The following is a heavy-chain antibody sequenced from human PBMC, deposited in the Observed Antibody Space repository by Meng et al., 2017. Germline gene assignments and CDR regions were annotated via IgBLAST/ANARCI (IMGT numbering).Heavy chain of an antibody. V-gene: IGHV3-9*01. CDR1: GFTFDGYA. D-gene: IGHD6-19*01. J-gene: IGHJ4*02. Sequence: SLKISCAASGFTFDGYAMNWVRQAPGKGLEWVSGISGNSGSIGYADSVKGRFTISRDNAKNSLYLQMSSLRAEDTALYYCAKDRSPGIAVAGKGNYFDYWGQGTLVTVSS. CDR2: ISGNSGSI. CDR3: AKDRSPGIAVAGKGNYFDY.